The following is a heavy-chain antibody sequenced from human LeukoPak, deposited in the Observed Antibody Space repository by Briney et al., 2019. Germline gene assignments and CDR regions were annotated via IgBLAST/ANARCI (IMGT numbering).Heavy chain of an antibody. CDR1: GFTFSSYS. CDR3: ARDAYFPHTYYYDSSGYYYYYYGMDV. D-gene: IGHD3-22*01. Sequence: GGSLRLSCAASGFTFSSYSMNWVRQAPGKGLEWVSSISSSSSSYIYYADSVKGRFTISRDNAKNSLYLQMNSLRAEDTAVYYCARDAYFPHTYYYDSSGYYYYYYGMDVWGQGTTVTVSS. V-gene: IGHV3-21*01. J-gene: IGHJ6*02. CDR2: ISSSSSSYI.